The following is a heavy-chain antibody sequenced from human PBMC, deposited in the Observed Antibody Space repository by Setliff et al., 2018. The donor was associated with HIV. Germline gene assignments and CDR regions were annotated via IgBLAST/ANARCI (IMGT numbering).Heavy chain of an antibody. CDR2: IYYSGNT. D-gene: IGHD3-22*01. Sequence: LSLICTVSGGSISRYYWSWIRQPPGKGLEWIGYIYYSGNTNYNPSLKRRVTISVDTSKNQFSLKLTSVTAADTAVYYCARAGTIDSSGYYEVWGQGTLVTVSS. CDR1: GGSISRYY. CDR3: ARAGTIDSSGYYEV. V-gene: IGHV4-59*01. J-gene: IGHJ4*02.